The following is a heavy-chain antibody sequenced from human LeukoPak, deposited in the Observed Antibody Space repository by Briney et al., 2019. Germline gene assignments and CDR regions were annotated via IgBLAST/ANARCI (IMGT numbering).Heavy chain of an antibody. CDR3: ARRNPLMVRGVIIYYYYYYMDV. J-gene: IGHJ6*03. D-gene: IGHD3-10*01. Sequence: SETLSLTCAVSGGSISSSNWWSWVRQPPGKGLEWIGEIYHSGSTNYNPSLKSRVTISVDTSKNQFSLKLSSVTAADTAVYYCARRNPLMVRGVIIYYYYYYMDVWGKGTTVTISS. V-gene: IGHV4-4*02. CDR2: IYHSGST. CDR1: GGSISSSNW.